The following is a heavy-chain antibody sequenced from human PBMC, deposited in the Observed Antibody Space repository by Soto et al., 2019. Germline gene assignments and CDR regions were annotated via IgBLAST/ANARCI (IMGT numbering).Heavy chain of an antibody. J-gene: IGHJ4*02. CDR2: INAGNGNT. Sequence: ASVKVSCKASGYTFTSYAMHWLRQAPGQRLEWMGWINAGNGNTKYSQKFQGRVTITRDTSASTAYMELSSLRSEDTAVYYCARDLAPISYDFWSGYPRDFDYWGQGTLVTVSS. V-gene: IGHV1-3*01. D-gene: IGHD3-3*01. CDR3: ARDLAPISYDFWSGYPRDFDY. CDR1: GYTFTSYA.